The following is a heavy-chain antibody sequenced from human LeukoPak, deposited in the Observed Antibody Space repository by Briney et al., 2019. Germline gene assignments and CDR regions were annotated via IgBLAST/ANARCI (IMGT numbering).Heavy chain of an antibody. J-gene: IGHJ4*02. Sequence: GGSLRLSCAASGFTFSSYWMSWVRQAPGKGLEWVANIKQDGSEKYYVDSVKGRFTISRDNAKNSLYLQMNSLRAEDTAVYYCVRDRSPGYFDYWGQGTLVTVSS. D-gene: IGHD3-10*01. V-gene: IGHV3-7*01. CDR3: VRDRSPGYFDY. CDR2: IKQDGSEK. CDR1: GFTFSSYW.